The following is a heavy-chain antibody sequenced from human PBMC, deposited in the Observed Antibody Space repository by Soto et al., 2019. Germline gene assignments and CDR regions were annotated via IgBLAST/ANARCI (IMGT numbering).Heavy chain of an antibody. V-gene: IGHV4-59*02. CDR3: ERAGSGYSFDY. Sequence: QVQLQESGPGLVWPSETLSLTCTVSGGSVSSYYWSWIRQSPGKGLEWIGYISYSGSTNYNPSLRSRVTMSLDTSKNQFSLRLSYVTAADTAVYYCERAGSGYSFDYWGHGTLVTVSS. J-gene: IGHJ4*01. CDR1: GGSVSSYY. CDR2: ISYSGST. D-gene: IGHD3-22*01.